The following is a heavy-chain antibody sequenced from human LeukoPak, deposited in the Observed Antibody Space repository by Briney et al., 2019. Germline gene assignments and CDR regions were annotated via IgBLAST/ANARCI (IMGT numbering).Heavy chain of an antibody. CDR3: ARDKEQWLVHGDFDY. D-gene: IGHD6-19*01. J-gene: IGHJ4*02. V-gene: IGHV1-18*01. CDR1: GYTFTSYG. CDR2: ISAYNGNT. Sequence: ASVKDSCKASGYTFTSYGISWVRQAPGQGLEWMGWISAYNGNTNYAQKLQGRVTMTTDTSTSTAYMELRSLRSDDTAVYYCARDKEQWLVHGDFDYWGQGTLVTVSS.